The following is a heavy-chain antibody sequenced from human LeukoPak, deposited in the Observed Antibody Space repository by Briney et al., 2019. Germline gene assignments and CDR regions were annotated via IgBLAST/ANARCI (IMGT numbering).Heavy chain of an antibody. J-gene: IGHJ5*02. Sequence: GGSLRLSCAASGFSFSSHSMHWVRQAPGKGLEWVSSISSSSSYIYYADSVKGRFTISRDNAKNSLYLQMNSLRADDTAVYYCAREDCTNGVCYNNWFDPWGQGTLVTVSS. CDR3: AREDCTNGVCYNNWFDP. CDR1: GFSFSSHS. V-gene: IGHV3-21*01. CDR2: ISSSSSYI. D-gene: IGHD2-8*01.